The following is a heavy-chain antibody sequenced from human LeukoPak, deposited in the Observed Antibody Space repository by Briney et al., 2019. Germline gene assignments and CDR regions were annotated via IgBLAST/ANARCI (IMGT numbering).Heavy chain of an antibody. J-gene: IGHJ4*02. V-gene: IGHV1-18*01. D-gene: IGHD1-14*01. Sequence: GASGKVSCKASGHTFTSYGISWVRQAPGQGLEWMGWISAYNGNTNYAQKLQGRVTMTTDTSTSTAYMELRSLRSDDTAVYYCVRGEPLEPHDYWGQGTLVTVSS. CDR3: VRGEPLEPHDY. CDR1: GHTFTSYG. CDR2: ISAYNGNT.